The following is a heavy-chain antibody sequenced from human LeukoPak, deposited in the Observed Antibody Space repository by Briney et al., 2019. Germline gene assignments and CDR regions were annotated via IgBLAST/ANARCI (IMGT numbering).Heavy chain of an antibody. V-gene: IGHV3-48*01. CDR3: ARDLVGTSLNDY. CDR1: GFTFSSYS. CDR2: ISSSSSTI. Sequence: GGSLRLSCAASGFTFSSYSMNWVRQAPGKGLEWASYISSSSSTIYYADSVKGRFTISRDNAKNSLYLQMNSLRAEDTAVYYCARDLVGTSLNDYWGQGTLVTVSS. D-gene: IGHD2-8*02. J-gene: IGHJ4*02.